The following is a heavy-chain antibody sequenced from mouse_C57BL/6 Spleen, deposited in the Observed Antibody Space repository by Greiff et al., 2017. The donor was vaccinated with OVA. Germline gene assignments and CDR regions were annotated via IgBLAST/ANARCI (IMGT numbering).Heavy chain of an antibody. V-gene: IGHV1-5*01. CDR1: GYTFTSYW. Sequence: EVQRVESGTVLARPGASVKMSCKTSGYTFTSYWMHWVKQRPGQGLEWIGAIYPGNSDTSYNQKFKGKAKLTAVTSASTAYMELSSLTNEDSAVYYGTTVTTVVATGYFDVWGTGTTVTVSS. CDR3: TTVTTVVATGYFDV. J-gene: IGHJ1*03. CDR2: IYPGNSDT. D-gene: IGHD1-1*01.